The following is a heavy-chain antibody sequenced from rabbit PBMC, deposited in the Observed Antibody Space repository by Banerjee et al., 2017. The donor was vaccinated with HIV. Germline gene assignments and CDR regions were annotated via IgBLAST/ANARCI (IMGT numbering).Heavy chain of an antibody. CDR2: IYISSGST. CDR3: VRETETYAGDAGYTYYFNL. Sequence: QSLQESGGGLFQPGGSLTLTCTASGFSFSSGYDMYWVRQAPGKGLEWITCIYISSGSTYYASWVNGRFTISSHNAQNTLYLQLNSLTAADTATYFCVRETETYAGDAGYTYYFNLWGQGTLVTVS. CDR1: GFSFSSGYD. J-gene: IGHJ4*01. D-gene: IGHD6-1*01. V-gene: IGHV1S40*01.